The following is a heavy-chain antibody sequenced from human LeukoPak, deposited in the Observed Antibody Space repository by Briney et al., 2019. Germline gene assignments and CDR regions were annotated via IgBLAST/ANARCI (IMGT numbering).Heavy chain of an antibody. V-gene: IGHV3-23*01. CDR2: ISGSGGST. J-gene: IGHJ4*02. CDR1: GFTFSSYA. D-gene: IGHD4-17*01. CDR3: AKGDRYGDYYFDY. Sequence: GGSLILACAASGFTFSSYAMSWVRQAPGRGLEWVSAISGSGGSTYYADSVKGRFTISRDNSKNTLYLQMNSLRAEDTAVYYCAKGDRYGDYYFDYWGQGTLVTVSS.